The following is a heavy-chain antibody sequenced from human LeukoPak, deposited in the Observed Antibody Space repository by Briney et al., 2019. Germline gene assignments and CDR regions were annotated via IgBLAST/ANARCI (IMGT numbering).Heavy chain of an antibody. CDR2: IYSGGST. CDR1: GFTVSSNY. D-gene: IGHD3-22*01. J-gene: IGHJ3*02. V-gene: IGHV3-66*01. CDR3: ARDAGMYYYDSSGHGKDAFDI. Sequence: GGSLRLSCAASGFTVSSNYMSWVRQAPGKGLEWVSVIYSGGSTYYADSVKGRFTISRDNSKNTLYLQMNSLRAEDTAVYYCARDAGMYYYDSSGHGKDAFDIWGQGTMVTVSS.